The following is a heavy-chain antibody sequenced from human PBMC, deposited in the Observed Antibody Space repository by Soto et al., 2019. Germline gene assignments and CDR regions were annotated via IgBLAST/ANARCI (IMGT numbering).Heavy chain of an antibody. V-gene: IGHV1-69*01. CDR1: GGTFSSDA. CDR3: ARGQGYCSGGICYYYSYGMDV. J-gene: IGHJ6*02. D-gene: IGHD2-15*01. CDR2: IIPTSGTA. Sequence: QVQLVQSGSEVRKPGSSVKVSCKASGGTFSSDAFSWVRQAPGQGLEWMGGIIPTSGTANYAQKFQGRATITADESTSTAYMELSSLTSEDTAVYFCARGQGYCSGGICYYYSYGMDVWGQVTTVTVSS.